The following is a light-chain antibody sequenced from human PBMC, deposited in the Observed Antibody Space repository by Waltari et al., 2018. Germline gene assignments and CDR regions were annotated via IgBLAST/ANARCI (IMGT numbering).Light chain of an antibody. J-gene: IGKJ1*01. CDR3: QQYDNWLGT. Sequence: EIVMTHPPATLSAFPGERATLSCRASQSIRSNLAGYQHKPGQAPRLLIYGASTRATGIPARFSGSGSGTEVTLTISSLQSEDFAVYFCQQYDNWLGTFGQGTKVEIK. CDR1: QSIRSN. CDR2: GAS. V-gene: IGKV3-15*01.